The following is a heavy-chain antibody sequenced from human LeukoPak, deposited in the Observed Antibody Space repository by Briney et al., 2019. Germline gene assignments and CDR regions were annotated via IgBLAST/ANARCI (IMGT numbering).Heavy chain of an antibody. CDR1: GYTFTGYY. D-gene: IGHD3-22*01. CDR2: INPNSGGT. Sequence: GASVKVSCKASGYTFTGYYMHWVRQAPGQGLEWMGWINPNSGGTNYPQKFQGRVTLTRDTSITTAYMDLSRLRSDDAAVYYCATAYYDGSVYYRDSFDIWGQGTMVTVSS. V-gene: IGHV1-2*02. CDR3: ATAYYDGSVYYRDSFDI. J-gene: IGHJ3*02.